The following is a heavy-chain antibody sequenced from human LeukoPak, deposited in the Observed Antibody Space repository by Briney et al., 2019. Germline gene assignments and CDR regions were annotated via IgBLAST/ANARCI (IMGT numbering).Heavy chain of an antibody. J-gene: IGHJ4*02. CDR3: ARHVDGYYKSSSDY. D-gene: IGHD3-9*01. CDR2: IYYSGST. CDR1: GGSISSSSYY. Sequence: SETLSLTCTVSGGSISSSSYYWGWIRQPPGKGLEWIGSIYYSGSTYYNPSLKSRVTISVDTSKSQFSLKLSSVTAADTAVYYCARHVDGYYKSSSDYWGQGTLVTVSS. V-gene: IGHV4-39*01.